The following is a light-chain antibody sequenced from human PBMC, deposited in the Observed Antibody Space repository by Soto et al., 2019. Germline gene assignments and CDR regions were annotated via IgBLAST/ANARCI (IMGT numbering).Light chain of an antibody. CDR1: QSVGTN. CDR3: QQYNNWPQT. Sequence: ERVMTQSPVTLSVSPGESVTLSCRASQSVGTNLAWYQQKPGQAPSLLIYGVSTRATGIPTRFSGSGSGRQFTLTISSLQSEDVAVYYCQQYNNWPQTFGQGTKVEIK. CDR2: GVS. J-gene: IGKJ1*01. V-gene: IGKV3-15*01.